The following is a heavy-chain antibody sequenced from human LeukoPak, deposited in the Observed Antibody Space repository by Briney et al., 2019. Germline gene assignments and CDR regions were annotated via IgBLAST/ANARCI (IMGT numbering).Heavy chain of an antibody. V-gene: IGHV3-23*01. J-gene: IGHJ4*02. Sequence: GGSLRLSCAASGFTIRTYAMTWVRQGPGKDLEWISTVSASGGSTYYADSVKGRFTISRDTSKNTLYLQMNSLRAEDTAIYYCAKADGPDYGDYSFDYWGQGTLVTVSS. CDR3: AKADGPDYGDYSFDY. CDR1: GFTIRTYA. D-gene: IGHD4-17*01. CDR2: VSASGGST.